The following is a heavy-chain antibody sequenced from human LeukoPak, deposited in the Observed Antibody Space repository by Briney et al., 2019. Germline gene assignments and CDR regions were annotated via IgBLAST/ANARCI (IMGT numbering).Heavy chain of an antibody. Sequence: ASVKVSCKASGYTFTSYAMHWVPQAPGQRLEWMGWINAGNGNTKYSQKFQGRVTITRDTSASTAYMELSSLRSEDTAVYYCARDRTRSSGWYGDMGYWGQGTLVTVSS. CDR1: GYTFTSYA. J-gene: IGHJ4*02. CDR2: INAGNGNT. D-gene: IGHD6-19*01. V-gene: IGHV1-3*01. CDR3: ARDRTRSSGWYGDMGY.